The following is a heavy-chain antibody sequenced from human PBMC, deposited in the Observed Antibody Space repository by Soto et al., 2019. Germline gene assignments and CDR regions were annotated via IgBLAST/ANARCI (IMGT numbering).Heavy chain of an antibody. V-gene: IGHV4-59*01. D-gene: IGHD2-21*02. CDR3: VGTYCGGNCYSIYAFDI. CDR2: IYYSGDT. CDR1: GYSISNYY. J-gene: IGHJ3*02. Sequence: SETLSLTCTVSGYSISNYYWSWIRQPPGKGLEWIGYIYYSGDTNYNPSLKSRVTMSIDTSKNQFSLKLTSVTAADTAVYYCVGTYCGGNCYSIYAFDIWGQGTMVT.